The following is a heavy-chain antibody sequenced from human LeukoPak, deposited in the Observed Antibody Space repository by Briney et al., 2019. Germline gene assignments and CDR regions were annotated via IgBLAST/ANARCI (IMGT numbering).Heavy chain of an antibody. V-gene: IGHV3-23*01. Sequence: PGGSLRLSCAASGFTFSSYTMSWVRQAPGKGLEWVSTITTSDGNTYYADSVKGRFTVSRDNSKNTLYLQMNSLRAEDTAVYYCAKDIKRGPVDYWGQGTLVTVSS. D-gene: IGHD1-14*01. J-gene: IGHJ4*02. CDR1: GFTFSSYT. CDR2: ITTSDGNT. CDR3: AKDIKRGPVDY.